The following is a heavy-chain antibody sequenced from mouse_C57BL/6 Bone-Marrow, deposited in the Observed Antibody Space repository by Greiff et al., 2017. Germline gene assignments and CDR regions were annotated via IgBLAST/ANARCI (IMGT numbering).Heavy chain of an antibody. D-gene: IGHD2-14*01. V-gene: IGHV5-17*01. J-gene: IGHJ4*01. CDR3: ARVRHPAYAMDY. Sequence: EVKVEESGGGLVKPGGSLKLSCAASGFTFSDYGMHWVRQAPEKGLEWVAYISSGSSTIYYADTVKGRFTISRDNAKNTLFLQMTSLRSEDTAMYYCARVRHPAYAMDYWGQGTSVTVSS. CDR1: GFTFSDYG. CDR2: ISSGSSTI.